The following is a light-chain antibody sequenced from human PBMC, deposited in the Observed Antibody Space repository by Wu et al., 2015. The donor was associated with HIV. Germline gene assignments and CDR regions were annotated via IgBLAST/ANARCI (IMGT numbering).Light chain of an antibody. CDR3: QQRSNWPLT. J-gene: IGKJ5*01. Sequence: EVVLTQSPATLSLSSGERASLSCRTSQSVSRSLAWYQQKSGQAPRLLIYSASNRATGVPDRFSGSGSGTDFILTISSLEPEDFAVYYCQQRSNWPLTFGQGTRLEI. V-gene: IGKV3-11*01. CDR1: QSVSRS. CDR2: SAS.